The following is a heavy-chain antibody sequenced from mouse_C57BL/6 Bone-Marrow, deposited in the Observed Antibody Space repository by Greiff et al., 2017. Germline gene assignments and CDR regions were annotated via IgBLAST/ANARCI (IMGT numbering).Heavy chain of an antibody. Sequence: VQLQQSGAELVRPGASVKLSCTASGFNIKDDYMHWVKQRPEQGLEWIGLIDPENGDTEYASKFQGKATITADTSSNTAYMQLSSLTSEDTAVYYCTTIYYYGSSPLDYWGQGTTLTVSS. D-gene: IGHD1-1*01. J-gene: IGHJ2*01. CDR2: IDPENGDT. V-gene: IGHV14-4*01. CDR3: TTIYYYGSSPLDY. CDR1: GFNIKDDY.